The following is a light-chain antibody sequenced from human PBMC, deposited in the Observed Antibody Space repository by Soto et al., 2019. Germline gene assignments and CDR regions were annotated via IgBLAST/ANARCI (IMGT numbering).Light chain of an antibody. J-gene: IGLJ1*01. Sequence: QSALTQPASLTGPPGQSTTISCTGTSSVIGAYDYVSCSQQRPGKAPTLMISEVNNRPSGVSNRFSGSKSGNTAYLTISGLQVEDEAEYFCFSFTTTCTHVFGTGTKVTVL. V-gene: IGLV2-14*01. CDR3: FSFTTTCTHV. CDR1: SSVIGAYDY. CDR2: EVN.